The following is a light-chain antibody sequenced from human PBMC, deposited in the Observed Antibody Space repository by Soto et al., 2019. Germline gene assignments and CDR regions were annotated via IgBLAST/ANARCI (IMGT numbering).Light chain of an antibody. J-gene: IGKJ4*01. V-gene: IGKV1-33*01. CDR2: DAS. Sequence: DIQLAQSPSSLSASVGDIVTIPCQARQDVSKYLAWYQQKPGKAPKLLIYDASTLDTGIPSRFSGSGSGTDFTLTITSLQPEDIAIYYCQQFDNAPLTFGGGTKVDIK. CDR1: QDVSKY. CDR3: QQFDNAPLT.